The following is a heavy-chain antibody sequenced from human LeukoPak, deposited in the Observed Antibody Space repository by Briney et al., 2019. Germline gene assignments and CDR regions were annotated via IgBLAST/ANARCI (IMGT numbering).Heavy chain of an antibody. CDR2: INPGGGST. Sequence: ASVKVSCKASGYTFIRYYMHWVRQAPGQGLEWMGIINPGGGSTSYAQKFQGRVTMTRDTSTSTVYMELSRLRSEDTAVYYCARGGYGDRIDYWGQGTLVSVSS. V-gene: IGHV1-46*01. CDR1: GYTFIRYY. CDR3: ARGGYGDRIDY. J-gene: IGHJ4*02. D-gene: IGHD4-17*01.